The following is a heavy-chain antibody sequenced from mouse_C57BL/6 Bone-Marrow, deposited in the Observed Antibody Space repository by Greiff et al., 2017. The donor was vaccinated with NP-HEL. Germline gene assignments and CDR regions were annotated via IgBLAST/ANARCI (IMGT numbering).Heavy chain of an antibody. V-gene: IGHV1-55*01. J-gene: IGHJ4*01. CDR1: GYTFTSYW. CDR2: IYPGSGST. D-gene: IGHD1-1*01. Sequence: QVQLQQPGAELVKPGASVKMSCKASGYTFTSYWITWVKQRPGQGLEWIGDIYPGSGSTNYNEKFKSKATLTVAPSSSTAYMQLSSLTSEDSAVYYCARDPYYYGRDYYAMDYWGQGTSVTVSS. CDR3: ARDPYYYGRDYYAMDY.